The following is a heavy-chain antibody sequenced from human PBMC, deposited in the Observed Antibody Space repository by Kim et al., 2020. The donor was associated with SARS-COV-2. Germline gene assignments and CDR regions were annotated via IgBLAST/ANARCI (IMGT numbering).Heavy chain of an antibody. Sequence: GGSLRLSCSASGFTFSSYAMHWVRQAPGKGVEYVSGISTNGCSTYYADSVKDRFIISRDNSRNMLNLQMSSLRSEDTAVYYCVKERTSGWYDFDYWGQGTLVTVSS. CDR1: GFTFSSYA. CDR2: ISTNGCST. V-gene: IGHV3-64D*06. CDR3: VKERTSGWYDFDY. D-gene: IGHD6-19*01. J-gene: IGHJ4*02.